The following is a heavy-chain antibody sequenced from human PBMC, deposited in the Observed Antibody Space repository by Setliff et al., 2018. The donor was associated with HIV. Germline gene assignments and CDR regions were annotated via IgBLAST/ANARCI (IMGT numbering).Heavy chain of an antibody. CDR3: AKVATWTGTTYYFES. CDR2: ISGDGGST. D-gene: IGHD1-1*01. CDR1: GFTFSNYW. Sequence: GGSLRLSCAASGFTFSNYWMHWVRQAPGKGLVWVSRISGDGGSTSYADSVRGRFTISRDNAKNTLYLQMNSLRAEDTAVYYCAKVATWTGTTYYFESWGQGTLVTVSS. V-gene: IGHV3-74*01. J-gene: IGHJ4*02.